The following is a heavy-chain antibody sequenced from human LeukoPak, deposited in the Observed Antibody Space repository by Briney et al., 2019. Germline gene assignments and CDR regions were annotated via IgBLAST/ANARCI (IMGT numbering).Heavy chain of an antibody. V-gene: IGHV3-23*01. CDR3: ATDPATVGITTRDF. Sequence: GGSLRLSCAASGFIFSNYVMNWVRQAPGKGLEWVSTISGRGGTTNYADFVKGRFTISRDNSKSTLYLQMNSLRAEDTAVYYCATDPATVGITTRDFWGQGTLVTVSS. D-gene: IGHD1-26*01. CDR2: ISGRGGTT. CDR1: GFIFSNYV. J-gene: IGHJ4*02.